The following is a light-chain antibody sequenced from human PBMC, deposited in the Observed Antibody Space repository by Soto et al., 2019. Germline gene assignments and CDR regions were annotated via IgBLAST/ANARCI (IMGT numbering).Light chain of an antibody. CDR2: AAS. J-gene: IGKJ1*01. CDR3: QQANTFPRT. CDR1: QGIGSQ. Sequence: DIQMTQSPSSVSASVGDRVTITCRASQGIGSQLAWYQQKPGKAPKLLIHAASTLQRGVPSRFSGSGSGTDFTRTISSLQAEDFATDYCQQANTFPRTFGQGTKVQIE. V-gene: IGKV1-12*01.